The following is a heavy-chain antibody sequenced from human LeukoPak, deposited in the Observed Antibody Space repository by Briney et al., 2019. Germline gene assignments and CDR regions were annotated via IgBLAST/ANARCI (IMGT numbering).Heavy chain of an antibody. CDR3: ARGSGAYYNWFDP. V-gene: IGHV3-23*01. J-gene: IGHJ5*02. CDR2: ISGSGGST. CDR1: GFTFSSYA. Sequence: EGSLRLSCAASGFTFSSYAMSWVRQAPGKGLEWVSAISGSGGSTYYADSVKGRFTISRDNSKNTLYLQMNSLRAEDTAVYYCARGSGAYYNWFDPWGQETLVTVSS. D-gene: IGHD3-3*01.